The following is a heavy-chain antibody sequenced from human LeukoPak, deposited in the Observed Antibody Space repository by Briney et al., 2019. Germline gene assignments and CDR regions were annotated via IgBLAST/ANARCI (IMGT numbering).Heavy chain of an antibody. Sequence: GESLKISCKGSGYSFTSYWIGWVRQMPGKGLEWMGIIYPGDSDTRYSPSFQGQVTISADKSISTAYLQWSSLKASDTAMYYCARRVETTVTTRYFDLWGRGTLVTVSS. D-gene: IGHD4-17*01. J-gene: IGHJ2*01. CDR1: GYSFTSYW. CDR2: IYPGDSDT. V-gene: IGHV5-51*01. CDR3: ARRVETTVTTRYFDL.